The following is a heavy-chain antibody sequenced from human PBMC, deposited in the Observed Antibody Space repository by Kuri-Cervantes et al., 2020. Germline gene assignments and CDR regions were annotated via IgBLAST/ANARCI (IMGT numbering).Heavy chain of an antibody. V-gene: IGHV3-49*03. Sequence: GESLKISCTASGFTFGDYAMSWFRQAPGKGLEWVGFIRSKAYGGTTEYAASVKGRFTISRDDSKSIAYLQMNSLRAEDTAVYYCARDGRGQGYGIDVWGQGTTVTVSS. CDR3: ARDGRGQGYGIDV. CDR1: GFTFGDYA. CDR2: IRSKAYGGTT. J-gene: IGHJ6*02.